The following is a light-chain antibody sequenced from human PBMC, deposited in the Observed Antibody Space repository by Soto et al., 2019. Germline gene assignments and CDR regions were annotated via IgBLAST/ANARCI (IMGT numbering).Light chain of an antibody. J-gene: IGKJ1*01. CDR1: RSVSANN. CDR3: QQYNSYSWK. V-gene: IGKV3-20*01. CDR2: GAS. Sequence: IVLTQSPGTLSSSPLERATLSFSSSRSVSANNLAWYQQRPGQAPRLLIYGASRRATGIPDRFSGSGSGTDFTLTISSLQPDDFATYYCQQYNSYSWKFGQGTKVDIK.